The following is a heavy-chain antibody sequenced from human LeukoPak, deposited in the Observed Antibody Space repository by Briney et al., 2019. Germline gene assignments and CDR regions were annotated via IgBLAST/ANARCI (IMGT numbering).Heavy chain of an antibody. D-gene: IGHD3-3*01. CDR1: GGSISSYY. Sequence: SSETLSLTCTVSGGSISSYYWSWIRQPPGKGLEWIGYIYYSGSTNYNPSLKSRVTISVDTSKNQFSLKLSSVTAADTAVYYCARTDPTIFGVVITDAFDIWGQGTMVTVSS. CDR3: ARTDPTIFGVVITDAFDI. V-gene: IGHV4-59*01. CDR2: IYYSGST. J-gene: IGHJ3*02.